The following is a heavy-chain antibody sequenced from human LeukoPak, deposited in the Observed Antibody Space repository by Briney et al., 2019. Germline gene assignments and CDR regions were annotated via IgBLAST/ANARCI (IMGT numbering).Heavy chain of an antibody. CDR2: ISGSGGTT. V-gene: IGHV3-23*01. D-gene: IGHD2-21*01. Sequence: GGSLRLSCAASGFTFSNYAMNWVRQAPGKGLEWVSSISGSGGTTYYADSLKGRFTISRDNSKNTMYLQMNSLRAEDTALYYCAKKHRRTGAYYFDCWGQGTLVTVSS. CDR1: GFTFSNYA. J-gene: IGHJ4*02. CDR3: AKKHRRTGAYYFDC.